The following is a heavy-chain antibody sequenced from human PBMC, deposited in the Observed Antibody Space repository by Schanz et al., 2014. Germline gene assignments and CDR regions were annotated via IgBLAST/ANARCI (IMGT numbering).Heavy chain of an antibody. CDR3: ARIASAGTRSLGY. D-gene: IGHD6-13*01. Sequence: QVQLVESGGGVVQPGRSLRLSCAASGFTFSKYGMHWVRQAPGKGLEWVAVIWYDGSNKDYADSVKGRFTISRDNSKNMLYLQMNSLRAEDTAVYYCARIASAGTRSLGYWGQGTRVTVSS. CDR1: GFTFSKYG. V-gene: IGHV3-33*01. J-gene: IGHJ4*02. CDR2: IWYDGSNK.